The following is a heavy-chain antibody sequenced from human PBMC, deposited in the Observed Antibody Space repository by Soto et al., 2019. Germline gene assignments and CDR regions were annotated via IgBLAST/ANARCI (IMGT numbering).Heavy chain of an antibody. J-gene: IGHJ4*02. Sequence: VQLLESGGGLEQTGGSLRLSCAASGFNFDSYAMGWVRQAPGKGLEWVSAISSRGDRVYYADSVKGRSTISRDNSKNTLFVQMNSLRAEDTAVFYCAKAPHASDYAGRGFDFWGQGTLVTVSS. CDR3: AKAPHASDYAGRGFDF. CDR1: GFNFDSYA. CDR2: ISSRGDRV. V-gene: IGHV3-23*01. D-gene: IGHD5-12*01.